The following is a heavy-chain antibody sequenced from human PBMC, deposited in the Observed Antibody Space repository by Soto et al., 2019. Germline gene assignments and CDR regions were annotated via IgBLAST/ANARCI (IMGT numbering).Heavy chain of an antibody. V-gene: IGHV3-21*01. CDR1: GFTFSSYS. CDR3: ARDQGRVVRGVISSRGYYGMDV. D-gene: IGHD3-10*01. CDR2: ISSSSSDI. Sequence: GGSLRLSCAASGFTFSSYSMNCVRQAPGKGLEWVSSISSSSSDIYYADSVKGRFNISRDNDKNSLYLQMNSLRAEDTAVYYCARDQGRVVRGVISSRGYYGMDVWGPGTTVTVSS. J-gene: IGHJ6*02.